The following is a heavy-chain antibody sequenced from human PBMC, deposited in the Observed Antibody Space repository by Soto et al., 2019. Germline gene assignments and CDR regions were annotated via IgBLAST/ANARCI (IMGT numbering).Heavy chain of an antibody. J-gene: IGHJ5*02. D-gene: IGHD3-22*01. CDR2: MYFGGSF. CDR3: ARSYYDSTGFAVDP. CDR1: GASVSHGY. V-gene: IGHV4-59*02. Sequence: QMQLQASGPGLVKPSETLSLTCNVSGASVSHGYWSWIRQPPGKGLEWIGFMYFGGSFNYNPSLTSRATISVETSKNQFSIKLTSVTASDTAVYYSARSYYDSTGFAVDPWGQGPLVTVSS.